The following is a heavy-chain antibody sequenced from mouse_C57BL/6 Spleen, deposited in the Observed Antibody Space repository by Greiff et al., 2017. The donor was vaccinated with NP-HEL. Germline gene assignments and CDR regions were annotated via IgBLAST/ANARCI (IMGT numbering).Heavy chain of an antibody. CDR1: GYSFTDYN. V-gene: IGHV1-39*01. J-gene: IGHJ3*01. CDR2: INHNYGTT. Sequence: EVQLQQSGPELVKPGASVKISCKASGYSFTDYNMTWVQQSNGKSLAWIGVINHNYGTTSYPPKFQGQATLTVDQSSSTAYMQLNSLTSEDSAVYYCARSGTGFPFAYWGQGTLVTVSA. CDR3: ARSGTGFPFAY. D-gene: IGHD4-1*01.